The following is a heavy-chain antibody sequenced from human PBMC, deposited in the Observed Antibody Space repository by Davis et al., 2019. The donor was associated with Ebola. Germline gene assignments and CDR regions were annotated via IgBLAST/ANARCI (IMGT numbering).Heavy chain of an antibody. CDR1: EGSFSGYY. Sequence: GSLRLSCAVYEGSFSGYYWSWIRQPPGKGLEWIGEINHSGSTNYNPSLKSRVTISVDTSKNQFSLKLSSVTAADTAVYYCARVDWLYYGMDVWGQGTTVTVSS. J-gene: IGHJ6*02. CDR3: ARVDWLYYGMDV. D-gene: IGHD3-9*01. V-gene: IGHV4-34*01. CDR2: INHSGST.